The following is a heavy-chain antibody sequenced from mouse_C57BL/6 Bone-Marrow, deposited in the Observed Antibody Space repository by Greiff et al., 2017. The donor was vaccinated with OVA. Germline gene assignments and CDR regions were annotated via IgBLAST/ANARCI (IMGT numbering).Heavy chain of an antibody. CDR2: IDPANGNT. V-gene: IGHV14-3*01. J-gene: IGHJ2*01. CDR3: ATKRAFTTVVYFDY. CDR1: GFNIKNTY. Sequence: VQLKESVAELVRPGASVKLSCTASGFNIKNTYMHWVKQRPEQGLEWIGRIDPANGNTKYAPKFQGKATITADTSSNTAYLQLSSLTSEDTAIYYCATKRAFTTVVYFDYWGQGTTLTVSS. D-gene: IGHD1-1*01.